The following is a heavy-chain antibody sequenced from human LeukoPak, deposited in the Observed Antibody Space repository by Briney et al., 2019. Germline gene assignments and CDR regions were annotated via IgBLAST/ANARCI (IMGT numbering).Heavy chain of an antibody. V-gene: IGHV3-7*01. J-gene: IGHJ4*02. CDR1: GFTFSNYW. Sequence: GGSLRLSCAASGFTFSNYWMSWVGQAPGKGLEWVANIKQDGSEKYYVDSVKGRFTISRDNAKNSVYLQMNSLRAEDTAVYYCARDKVVGATYLDYWGQGTLVTVSS. CDR2: IKQDGSEK. D-gene: IGHD2-15*01. CDR3: ARDKVVGATYLDY.